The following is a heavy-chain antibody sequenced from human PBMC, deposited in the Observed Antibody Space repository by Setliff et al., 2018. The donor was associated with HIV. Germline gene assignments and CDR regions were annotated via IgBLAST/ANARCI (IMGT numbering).Heavy chain of an antibody. J-gene: IGHJ4*02. Sequence: GASVKVSCKASGYTFTGNYIHWVRQAPGQGLEWMGGTIPIFGTANYAQKFQGRVTITTDESTSAAYMELSSRRSEDTAVYYCARDSGMATIGGGFIWGQGTLVTVSS. CDR2: TIPIFGTA. V-gene: IGHV1-69*05. CDR3: ARDSGMATIGGGFI. CDR1: GYTFTGNY. D-gene: IGHD3-10*01.